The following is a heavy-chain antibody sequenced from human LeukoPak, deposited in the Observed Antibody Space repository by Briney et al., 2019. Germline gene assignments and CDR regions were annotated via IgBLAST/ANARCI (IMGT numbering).Heavy chain of an antibody. D-gene: IGHD6-19*01. Sequence: GASGKVSCKASGYTFSAHYLHWVRQASGQGLEWMGCINPNIGGTDYAQKFQCSATMTGDTSISTAYMELSSLRSDDTAVYYCARSSSGWDLDYWGQGTLVTVSS. CDR1: GYTFSAHY. V-gene: IGHV1-2*02. CDR3: ARSSSGWDLDY. CDR2: INPNIGGT. J-gene: IGHJ4*02.